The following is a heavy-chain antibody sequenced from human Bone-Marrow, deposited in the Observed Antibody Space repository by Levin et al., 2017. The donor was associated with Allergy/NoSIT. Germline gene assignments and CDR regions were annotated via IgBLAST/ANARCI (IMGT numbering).Heavy chain of an antibody. CDR2: ISSGSGTK. J-gene: IGHJ4*02. D-gene: IGHD6-19*01. V-gene: IGHV3-48*01. CDR3: ARDTISSGWPDY. Sequence: GESLKISCAASGFTFSSFSMNWVRQAPGEGLEWVSYISSGSGTKYYADSVKGRFTISRDNAKNSLYLQMSTLRAEDTAVYYCARDTISSGWPDYWGQGTLVTVSS. CDR1: GFTFSSFS.